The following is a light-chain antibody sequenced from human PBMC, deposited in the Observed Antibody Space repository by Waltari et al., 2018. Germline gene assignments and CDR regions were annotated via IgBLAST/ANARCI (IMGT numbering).Light chain of an antibody. J-gene: IGKJ1*01. CDR1: QRVTRY. V-gene: IGKV1-5*01. CDR2: DVS. CDR3: QQYDRYSAWT. Sequence: DIQMTQSPSTLSASVVDRVTITCRASQRVTRYLAWYQQKPGKAPKVLIWDVSSLERGVPSRFSGSGSGTEFTLTISSLQPDDFATYYCQQYDRYSAWTFGQGTKVEIK.